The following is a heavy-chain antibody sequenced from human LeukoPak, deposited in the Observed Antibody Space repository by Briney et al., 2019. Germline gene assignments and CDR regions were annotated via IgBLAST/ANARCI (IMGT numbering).Heavy chain of an antibody. V-gene: IGHV1-2*02. CDR1: GYTSTGYY. CDR3: ARGKGSYYVWGSYRYTGLNYFDY. CDR2: INPNSGGT. J-gene: IGHJ4*02. D-gene: IGHD3-16*02. Sequence: ASVKVSCKASGYTSTGYYMHWVRQAPGQGLEWMGWINPNSGGTNYAQKFQGRVTMTTDTSTSTAYMELRSLRSDDTAVYYCARGKGSYYVWGSYRYTGLNYFDYWGQGTLVTVSS.